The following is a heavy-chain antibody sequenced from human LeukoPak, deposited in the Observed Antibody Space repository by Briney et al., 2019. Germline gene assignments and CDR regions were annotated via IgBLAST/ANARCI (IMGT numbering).Heavy chain of an antibody. J-gene: IGHJ4*02. CDR1: GHTFTDYY. CDR3: ATVEYFYSSCLDY. CDR2: VDPEDGET. Sequence: ASVKISCKVSGHTFTDYYMHWVEQAPGEGLEWMGLVDPEDGETIYAEKFQGRVTITADTSTDTAYMELSSLRSEDTAVYYCATVEYFYSSCLDYWGQGPLVTVSS. D-gene: IGHD3-22*01. V-gene: IGHV1-69-2*01.